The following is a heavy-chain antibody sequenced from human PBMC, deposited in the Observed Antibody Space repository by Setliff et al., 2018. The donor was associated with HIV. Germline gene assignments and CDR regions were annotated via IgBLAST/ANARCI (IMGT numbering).Heavy chain of an antibody. V-gene: IGHV1-69*10. D-gene: IGHD6-19*01. CDR2: IIPILGEA. J-gene: IGHJ3*02. CDR3: ARVPYRSAWFSGGHDAFDI. CDR1: GDTFSRYA. Sequence: GASVKVSCKASGDTFSRYAISWVRQAPGQGLEWMGGIIPILGEAKYEQKFQGTVTITADKSTSTVYMELSSLKSEDTAVYFCARVPYRSAWFSGGHDAFDIWGQGTMVTVSS.